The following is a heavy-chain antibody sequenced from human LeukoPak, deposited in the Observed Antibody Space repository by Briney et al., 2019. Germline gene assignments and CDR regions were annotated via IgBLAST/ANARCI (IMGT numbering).Heavy chain of an antibody. D-gene: IGHD4-11*01. CDR2: ISAYNGNT. J-gene: IGHJ4*02. CDR1: GYTFTSYG. CDR3: ARDILSTVTTYYFDY. V-gene: IGHV1-18*01. Sequence: GASVKVSCKASGYTFTSYGISWVRQAPGQGLEWMGWISAYNGNTNYAQKLQGRVTMTTDTSTSTAYMELRSLRSDDTAVYYCARDILSTVTTYYFDYWGQGTLVTVSS.